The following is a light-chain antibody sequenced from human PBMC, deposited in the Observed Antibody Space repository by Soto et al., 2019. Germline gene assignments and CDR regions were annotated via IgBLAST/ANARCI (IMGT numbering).Light chain of an antibody. Sequence: QSALTQPASVSGSPGQSITISCTGTSSDVGGYNYVSWYQHNPGKAPKLMIYEVSNRPSGVSNRFSGSKSGNPASLTISGLQAEDEADYYCSSYTCGISHNVFVTGTKLTVL. CDR2: EVS. V-gene: IGLV2-14*01. CDR1: SSDVGGYNY. CDR3: SSYTCGISHNV. J-gene: IGLJ1*01.